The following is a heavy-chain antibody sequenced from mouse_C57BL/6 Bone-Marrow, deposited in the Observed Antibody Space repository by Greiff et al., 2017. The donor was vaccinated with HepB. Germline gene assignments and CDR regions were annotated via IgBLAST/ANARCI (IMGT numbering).Heavy chain of an antibody. V-gene: IGHV5-6*02. Sequence: EVKLVESGGDLVKPGGSLKLSCAASGFTFSSYGMSWVRQTPDKRLEWVATISSGGSYTYYPDSVKGRFTISRDNAKNTLYLQMSSLKSEDTAMYYCARHGTTVVVPFDYWGQGTTLTVSS. CDR3: ARHGTTVVVPFDY. D-gene: IGHD1-1*01. J-gene: IGHJ2*01. CDR2: ISSGGSYT. CDR1: GFTFSSYG.